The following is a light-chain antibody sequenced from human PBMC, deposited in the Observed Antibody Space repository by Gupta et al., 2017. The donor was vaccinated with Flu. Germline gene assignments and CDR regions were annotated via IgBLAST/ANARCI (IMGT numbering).Light chain of an antibody. CDR3: QQDKSYRS. J-gene: IGKJ1*01. CDR2: EAS. CDR1: QSITSR. Sequence: DIHMTQSPSTLSASVGDRVTITCRASQSITSRLAWYQHKPGRAPKLLIYEASSLESGVPSRFSGSGFGTEFTLTSSSLQPDDSATYYCQQDKSYRSFGQGSKVEIK. V-gene: IGKV1-5*03.